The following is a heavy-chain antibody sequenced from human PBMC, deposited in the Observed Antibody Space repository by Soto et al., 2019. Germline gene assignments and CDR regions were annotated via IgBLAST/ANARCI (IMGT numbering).Heavy chain of an antibody. CDR3: ARDHAAGGIGWFAP. D-gene: IGHD3-3*02. J-gene: IGHJ5*02. V-gene: IGHV3-48*03. Sequence: SGGALVQPGGSLRLSCVASGFSFSKFEMVWVRQAPGKGLEWLSYITGSGNAQHYANSVRGRFTLSRDNAKKSLFLQMNSVRVEDTAVYYCARDHAAGGIGWFAPWGQGTLVTVSS. CDR1: GFSFSKFE. CDR2: ITGSGNAQ.